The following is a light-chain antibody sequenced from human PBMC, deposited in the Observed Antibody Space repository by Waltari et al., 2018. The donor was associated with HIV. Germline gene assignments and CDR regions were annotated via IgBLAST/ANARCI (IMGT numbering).Light chain of an antibody. CDR1: SSNIGSNY. V-gene: IGLV1-47*01. CDR2: XXN. Sequence: QSVLTXPPSASGTPXQRXTISCSXSSSNIGSNYVYWYQQLPGTAPKLLFYXXNQRPSGVPXRFXGSKSGTSASLAISGLRSEDEADYYCATWDXSLXVVFGGGTKLTVL. CDR3: ATWDXSLXVV. J-gene: IGLJ3*02.